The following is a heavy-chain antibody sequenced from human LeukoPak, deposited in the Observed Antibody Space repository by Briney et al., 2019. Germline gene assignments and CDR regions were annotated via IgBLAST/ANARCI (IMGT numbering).Heavy chain of an antibody. J-gene: IGHJ4*02. V-gene: IGHV4-59*01. D-gene: IGHD3-16*01. CDR2: TYYSGST. Sequence: SETLSLTCTVSGGSISSYYWSWIRQPPGKELEWIGYTYYSGSTNYNPSLKSRVTISVDTSKNQFSLELSSVTAADTAVYYCARWGSITTARFDYWGQGTLVTVSS. CDR1: GGSISSYY. CDR3: ARWGSITTARFDY.